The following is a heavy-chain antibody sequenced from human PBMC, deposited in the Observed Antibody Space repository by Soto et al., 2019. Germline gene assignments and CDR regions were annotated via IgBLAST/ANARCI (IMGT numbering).Heavy chain of an antibody. D-gene: IGHD4-4*01. Sequence: ASVKVSCKASGGTFSSYAISWVRQAPGQGLEWMGGIIPIFGTANYAQKFQGRVTITADESTSTAYMELSSLRSEDTAVYYCARGSEYSNSPHYYYGMDVWGQGTTVTVSS. CDR1: GGTFSSYA. CDR3: ARGSEYSNSPHYYYGMDV. CDR2: IIPIFGTA. V-gene: IGHV1-69*13. J-gene: IGHJ6*02.